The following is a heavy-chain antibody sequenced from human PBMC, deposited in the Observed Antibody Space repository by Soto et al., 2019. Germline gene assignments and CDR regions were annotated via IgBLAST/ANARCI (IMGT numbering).Heavy chain of an antibody. Sequence: EVQLVESGGGLVQPGGSLRLSCAASEFTFSSYWMNWVRQAPGKGLERVANIKEDGSEKYYVDSVKGRFTISRDNAKNSLYLQMNSLRGEDTAVYYCARDLGAPGRGSAVGYYYHYGMDVWGQGTTVTVSS. D-gene: IGHD2-2*01. V-gene: IGHV3-7*05. CDR3: ARDLGAPGRGSAVGYYYHYGMDV. J-gene: IGHJ6*02. CDR2: IKEDGSEK. CDR1: EFTFSSYW.